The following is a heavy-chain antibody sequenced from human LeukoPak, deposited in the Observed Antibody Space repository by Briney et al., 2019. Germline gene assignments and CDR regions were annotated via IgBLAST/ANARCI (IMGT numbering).Heavy chain of an antibody. Sequence: ASVKVSCKASGYTFSGHYLHWVRQAPGQGLEWMGWISAYNGNTNYAQKLQGRVTMTTDTSTSTAYMELRSLRSDDTAVYYCARVRRDGYNFPWGQGTLVTVSS. D-gene: IGHD5-24*01. CDR1: GYTFSGHY. CDR2: ISAYNGNT. V-gene: IGHV1-18*04. J-gene: IGHJ5*02. CDR3: ARVRRDGYNFP.